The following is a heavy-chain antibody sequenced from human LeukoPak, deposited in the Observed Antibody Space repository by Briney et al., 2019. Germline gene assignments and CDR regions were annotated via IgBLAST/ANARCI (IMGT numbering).Heavy chain of an antibody. J-gene: IGHJ4*02. CDR1: GFTFSSYA. CDR2: ISGSGGST. Sequence: GGSLRLSCAASGFTFSSYAMSWVRQAPGKGLEWVSAISGSGGSTYYADSVKGRFTISRDNSKNTLYLQMNSLRAEDTAVYYCAKDSPRGFYGGRDFDYWGQGTLATVSS. CDR3: AKDSPRGFYGGRDFDY. D-gene: IGHD4-17*01. V-gene: IGHV3-23*01.